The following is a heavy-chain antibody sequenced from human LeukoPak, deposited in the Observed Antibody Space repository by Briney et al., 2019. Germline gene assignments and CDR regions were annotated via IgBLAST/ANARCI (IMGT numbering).Heavy chain of an antibody. CDR3: ARDLPTVTTH. V-gene: IGHV3-48*01. CDR2: ISSSSSTI. CDR1: GFTFSSYS. J-gene: IGHJ4*02. D-gene: IGHD4-17*01. Sequence: GGSLRLSCAASGFTFSSYSMNWVRQAPGKGLEWVSYISSSSSTIYYADSVKGRFTISRDNAKNSLYLQVNSLRAEDTAVYYCARDLPTVTTHWGQGTLVTVSS.